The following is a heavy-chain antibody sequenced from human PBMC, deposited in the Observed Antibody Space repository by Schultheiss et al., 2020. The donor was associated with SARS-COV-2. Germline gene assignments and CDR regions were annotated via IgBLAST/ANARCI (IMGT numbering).Heavy chain of an antibody. J-gene: IGHJ6*02. V-gene: IGHV3-53*01. CDR1: GFTVSSNY. D-gene: IGHD4-17*01. Sequence: GGSLRLSCAASGFTVSSNYMTWVRQAPGKGLEWVSVFYSGGTTYYADSVKGRFTMSRDNAKNSLYLQMNSLRAEDTAVYYCASWGAVTTNYYGMDVWGQGTTVTVSS. CDR3: ASWGAVTTNYYGMDV. CDR2: FYSGGTT.